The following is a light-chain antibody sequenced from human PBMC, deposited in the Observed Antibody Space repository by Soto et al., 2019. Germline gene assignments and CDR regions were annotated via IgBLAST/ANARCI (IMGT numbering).Light chain of an antibody. J-gene: IGKJ1*01. CDR3: QQYGSSRT. Sequence: EIVLTQSPATLSLSPGERATLSCRASQSVGSYLAWYQQKPGQAPRLLIYDASNRATGIPARFCGSGSGTDFTLTICSLEPEDFAVYYCQQYGSSRTFGQGTKVDIK. CDR1: QSVGSY. CDR2: DAS. V-gene: IGKV3-11*01.